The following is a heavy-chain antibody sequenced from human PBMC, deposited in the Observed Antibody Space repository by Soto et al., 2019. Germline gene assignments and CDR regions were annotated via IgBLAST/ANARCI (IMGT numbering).Heavy chain of an antibody. V-gene: IGHV3-33*01. CDR2: IWYDGSNK. J-gene: IGHJ5*02. CDR1: GFTFSSYG. Sequence: QVQLVESGGGVVQPGRSLRLSCAASGFTFSSYGMHWVRQAPGKGLEWVAVIWYDGSNKYYADSVKGRFTISRDNSKNQLYLQMNSLRAEDTAVYYCARESAGFDPWGQGTLVTVSS. CDR3: ARESAGFDP. D-gene: IGHD3-3*01.